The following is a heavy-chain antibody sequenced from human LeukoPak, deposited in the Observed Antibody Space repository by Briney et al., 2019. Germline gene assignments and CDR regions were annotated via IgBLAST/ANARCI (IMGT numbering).Heavy chain of an antibody. CDR1: GFSFSSYW. CDR3: ARGGLNALEAFDI. CDR2: INGNGSST. Sequence: GGSLRLSCAASGFSFSSYWMHWVRQAPGKGLVWVSRINGNGSSTRYADSVKGRFTISRDNAKNTLYLQMNSLRAEDTAVYYCARGGLNALEAFDIWGQGTLVTVCS. J-gene: IGHJ3*02. D-gene: IGHD1-1*01. V-gene: IGHV3-74*01.